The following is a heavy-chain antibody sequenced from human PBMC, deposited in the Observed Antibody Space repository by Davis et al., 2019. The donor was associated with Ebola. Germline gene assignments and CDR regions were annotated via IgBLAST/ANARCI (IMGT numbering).Heavy chain of an antibody. CDR3: ARDLRYYYYGMDV. CDR1: GGSVSSGSYY. Sequence: SETLSLTCTVSGGSVSSGSYYWSWIRQPPGKGLEWIGYIYYSGSTYYNPSLKSRVTISVDTSKNQFSLKLSSVTAADTAVYYCARDLRYYYYGMDVWGQGTTVTVSS. CDR2: IYYSGST. J-gene: IGHJ6*02. D-gene: IGHD4-17*01. V-gene: IGHV4-61*01.